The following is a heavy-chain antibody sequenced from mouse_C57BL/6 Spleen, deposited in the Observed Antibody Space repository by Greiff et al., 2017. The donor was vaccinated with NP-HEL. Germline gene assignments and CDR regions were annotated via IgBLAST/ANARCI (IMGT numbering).Heavy chain of an antibody. CDR3: AREGTTVVARRNGYFDV. J-gene: IGHJ1*03. CDR1: GFTFSSYA. CDR2: ISDGGSYT. Sequence: EVHLVESGGGLVKPGGSLKLSCAASGFTFSSYAMSWVRQTPEKRLEWVATISDGGSYTYYPDNVKGRFTISRDNAKNNLYLQMSHLKSEDTAMYYCAREGTTVVARRNGYFDVWGTGTTVTVSS. V-gene: IGHV5-4*01. D-gene: IGHD1-1*01.